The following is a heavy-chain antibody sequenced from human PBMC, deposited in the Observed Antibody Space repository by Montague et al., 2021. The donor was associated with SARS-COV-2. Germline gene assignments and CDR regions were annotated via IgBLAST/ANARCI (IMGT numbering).Heavy chain of an antibody. J-gene: IGHJ4*02. CDR3: ARASGKKTIFGVVISYFDY. CDR1: GGSISSGGYD. V-gene: IGHV4-31*03. CDR2: IDYSGST. D-gene: IGHD3-3*01. Sequence: TLSPTCTVSGGSISSGGYDWSWIRQHPGKGLEWIGYIDYSGSTYYXRSAKSRVTISVDTSKNQFSLKLSSVTAADTAVYYCARASGKKTIFGVVISYFDYWGQGTLVTVSS.